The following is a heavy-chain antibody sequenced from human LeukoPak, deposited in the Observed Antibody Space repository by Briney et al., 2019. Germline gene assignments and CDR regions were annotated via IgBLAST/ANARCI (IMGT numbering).Heavy chain of an antibody. CDR3: ARVPLVGATPRWFSRFDY. CDR2: ISAYNGNT. J-gene: IGHJ4*02. Sequence: ASVKVSCKASGYTFTSYGISWVRQAPGQGLEWMGWISAYNGNTNYAQKLQGRVTMTTDTSTSTAYMELRSLRSDDTAVYYCARVPLVGATPRWFSRFDYWGQGTLVTVSS. V-gene: IGHV1-18*01. CDR1: GYTFTSYG. D-gene: IGHD1-26*01.